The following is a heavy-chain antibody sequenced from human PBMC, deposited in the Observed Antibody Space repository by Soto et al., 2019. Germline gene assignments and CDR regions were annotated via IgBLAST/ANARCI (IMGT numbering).Heavy chain of an antibody. CDR1: GFTFSSYS. CDR3: ARDPPPRSNEAIRPSDY. J-gene: IGHJ4*02. V-gene: IGHV3-21*01. D-gene: IGHD1-1*01. CDR2: ISSSSSYI. Sequence: GGSLRLSCAASGFTFSSYSMNWVRQAPGKGLEWVSSISSSSSYIYYADSVKGRFTISRDNAKNSLYLQMNSLRAEDTAVYYCARDPPPRSNEAIRPSDYWGQGTLVTVSS.